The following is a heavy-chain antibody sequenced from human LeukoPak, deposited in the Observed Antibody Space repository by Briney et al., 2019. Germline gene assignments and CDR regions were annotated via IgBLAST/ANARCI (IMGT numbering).Heavy chain of an antibody. D-gene: IGHD5-12*01. V-gene: IGHV3-23*01. Sequence: GGSLRLSCAASGFTFSNYNMNWVRQAPGKGLEWVSAISGSGGSTYYADSVKGRFTISRDNSKNTLYLQMNSLRAEDTAVYYCAKDLRRDSGPYWGQGTLVTVSS. CDR3: AKDLRRDSGPY. CDR1: GFTFSNYN. CDR2: ISGSGGST. J-gene: IGHJ4*02.